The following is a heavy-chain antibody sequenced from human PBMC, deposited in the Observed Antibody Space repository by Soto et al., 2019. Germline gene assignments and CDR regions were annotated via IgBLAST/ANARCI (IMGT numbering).Heavy chain of an antibody. J-gene: IGHJ6*02. D-gene: IGHD2-2*02. CDR3: ARLGCSSISCYTTGYYYYGMDV. CDR1: GYSFTSYW. V-gene: IGHV5-10-1*01. CDR2: IDPSDSYT. Sequence: GESLKISCKGSGYSFTSYWISWVRQMPGKGLEWMGRIDPSDSYTNYSPSFQGHVTISADKSISTAYLQWSSLKASDTAMYYCARLGCSSISCYTTGYYYYGMDVWGQGTTVTVSS.